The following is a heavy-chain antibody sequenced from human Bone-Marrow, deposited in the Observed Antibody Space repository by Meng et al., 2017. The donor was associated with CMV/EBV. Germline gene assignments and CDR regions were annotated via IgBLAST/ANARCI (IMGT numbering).Heavy chain of an antibody. CDR1: GFTFSSYD. Sequence: GESLKISCAASGFTFSSYDMHWVRQATGKGLEWVSVIYSGGSTYYADSVKGRFTISRDNSKNTLYLQMNSLRAEDTAVYYCARPRIRGEFDIWGQGTMVTVSS. V-gene: IGHV3-53*01. D-gene: IGHD3-16*01. J-gene: IGHJ3*02. CDR2: IYSGGST. CDR3: ARPRIRGEFDI.